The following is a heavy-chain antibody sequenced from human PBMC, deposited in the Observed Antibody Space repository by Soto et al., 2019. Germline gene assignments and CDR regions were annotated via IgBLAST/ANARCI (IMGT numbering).Heavy chain of an antibody. D-gene: IGHD2-15*01. V-gene: IGHV3-30-3*01. Sequence: QVQLVESGGGVVQPGRSLRLSCAASGFTFSSYAMHWVRQAPGKGLEWVAVISYDGSNKYYADSVKGRFTISRDNSKNTLYLQMNSLRAEDTAVYYCARDSKYCSGGSCYPLGFDPWGQGTLVTVSS. CDR1: GFTFSSYA. CDR3: ARDSKYCSGGSCYPLGFDP. CDR2: ISYDGSNK. J-gene: IGHJ5*02.